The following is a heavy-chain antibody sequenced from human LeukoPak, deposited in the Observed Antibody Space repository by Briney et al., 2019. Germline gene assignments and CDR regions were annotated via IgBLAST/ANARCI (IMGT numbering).Heavy chain of an antibody. Sequence: GGSLRLSCAGSGFTFRTYAMDWVRQVPGKGLEWVAGITGNGGMSRYADSVNGRFTISRAISKNTPYLQMTSLRVEDTAVYYCAKDRVPDGMWEIDSWGQGAPVTVSS. J-gene: IGHJ4*02. V-gene: IGHV3-23*01. CDR3: AKDRVPDGMWEIDS. CDR1: GFTFRTYA. D-gene: IGHD1-26*01. CDR2: ITGNGGMS.